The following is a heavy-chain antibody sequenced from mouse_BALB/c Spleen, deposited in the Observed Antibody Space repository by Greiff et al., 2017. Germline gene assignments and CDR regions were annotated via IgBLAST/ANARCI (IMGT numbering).Heavy chain of an antibody. Sequence: ESGPGLVKPSQSLSLTCSVTGYSITSGYYWNWIRQFPGNKLEWMGYISYDGSNNYNPSLKNRISITRDTSKNQFFLKLNSVTTEDTATYYCARGPSTMITTYYFDYWGQGTTLTVSS. CDR3: ARGPSTMITTYYFDY. J-gene: IGHJ2*01. CDR2: ISYDGSN. D-gene: IGHD2-4*01. CDR1: GYSITSGYY. V-gene: IGHV3-6*02.